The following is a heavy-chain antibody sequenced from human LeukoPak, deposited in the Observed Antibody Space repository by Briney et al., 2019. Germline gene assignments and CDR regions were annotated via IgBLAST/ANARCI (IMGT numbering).Heavy chain of an antibody. V-gene: IGHV3-48*03. CDR1: GFTFSSYE. D-gene: IGHD6-19*01. CDR2: ISSSGSTI. J-gene: IGHJ4*02. CDR3: ARRRGSAGGEFDY. Sequence: PGGSLRLSCAASGFTFSSYEMNWGRQAPGEGLGWGSYISSSGSTIYYADSVKGRFTISRDNAKNSLYLQMYSLRAEDTAVYYCARRRGSAGGEFDYWGQGTLVTVSS.